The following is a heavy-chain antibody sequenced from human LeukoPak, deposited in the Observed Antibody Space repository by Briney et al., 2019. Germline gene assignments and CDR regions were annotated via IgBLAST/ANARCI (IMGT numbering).Heavy chain of an antibody. CDR2: IYYSGSI. J-gene: IGHJ4*02. CDR1: GGSISSYY. Sequence: KSSEPLSLPCSVSGGSISSYYWSWLRQPPGKGLEWIGYIYYSGSINYNPSLKSRVTISVDTSKNQLSLKLSSVTAADTAVYYCVVGHNYFDYWGQGTLVTVSS. CDR3: VVGHNYFDY. V-gene: IGHV4-59*01. D-gene: IGHD2-15*01.